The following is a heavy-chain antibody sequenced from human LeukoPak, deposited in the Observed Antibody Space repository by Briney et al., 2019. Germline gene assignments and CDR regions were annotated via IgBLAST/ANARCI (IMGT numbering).Heavy chain of an antibody. CDR3: ARDPGEEYYGSGKINWFDP. J-gene: IGHJ5*02. Sequence: GASVKVSCKASGGTFSSYAISWVRQAPGQGLEWMGGIIPIFGTANYAQKFQGRVTITTDESTSTAYMELSSLRSEDTAVYYCARDPGEEYYGSGKINWFDPWGQGTLVTVSS. CDR2: IIPIFGTA. V-gene: IGHV1-69*05. CDR1: GGTFSSYA. D-gene: IGHD3-10*01.